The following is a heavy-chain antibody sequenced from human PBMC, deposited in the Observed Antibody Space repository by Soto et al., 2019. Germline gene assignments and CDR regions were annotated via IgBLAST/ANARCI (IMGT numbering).Heavy chain of an antibody. CDR3: ARNRNPSSKTHGMDV. CDR1: GLSFSTHS. J-gene: IGHJ6*02. CDR2: ISSDSYYI. Sequence: EVQLVESGGGLVEPGGSLRLSCAPSGLSFSTHSMNWVRQAPGKGLEWVSSISSDSYYIYYADSVKGRFTITRDNAKNSLYLQMNSRRADDTAVYYCARNRNPSSKTHGMDVWGQRTTVTVSS. V-gene: IGHV3-21*01.